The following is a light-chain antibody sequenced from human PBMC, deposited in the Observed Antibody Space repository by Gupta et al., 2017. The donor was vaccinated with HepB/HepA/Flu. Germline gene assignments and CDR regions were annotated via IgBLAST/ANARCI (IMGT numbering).Light chain of an antibody. V-gene: IGKV4-1*01. CDR3: QQYYGTPPIT. J-gene: IGKJ3*01. CDR2: GAS. Sequence: DIVMTQSPDSLAVSLGERATIDCKSSQSVSYSSNNKNYLAWYQQRPGQPPKLLIYGASARAAGVPDRFSGSGSGKDFTLTISSLQAEDVAVYYCQQYYGTPPITFGPGTKVDIK. CDR1: QSVSYSSNNKNY.